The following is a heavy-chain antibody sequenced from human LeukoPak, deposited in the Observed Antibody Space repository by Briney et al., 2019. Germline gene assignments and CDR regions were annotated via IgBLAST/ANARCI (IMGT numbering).Heavy chain of an antibody. J-gene: IGHJ4*02. CDR3: AKVRGFYYDDY. Sequence: GGSLRLSCAASGFTFSDYYMSWIRQAPGKGLEWVSVISGSGGSTYYADSVKGRFTISRDNSKNTLYLQMNSLRAEDTAVYYCAKVRGFYYDDYWVQGTLVTVSS. D-gene: IGHD3-22*01. CDR1: GFTFSDYY. CDR2: ISGSGGST. V-gene: IGHV3-23*01.